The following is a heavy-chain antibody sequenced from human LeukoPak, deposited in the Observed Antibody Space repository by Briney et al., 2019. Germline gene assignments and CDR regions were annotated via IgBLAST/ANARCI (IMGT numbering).Heavy chain of an antibody. J-gene: IGHJ4*02. CDR3: ARAEAVAGTPFDY. Sequence: ASVKVSCKASGYTFTGYHMHWVRQAPGQGLEWMGRINPNSGDTNYAQKFQGRVTMTRDTSISTAYVELSRLRSDDTAVYYCARAEAVAGTPFDYWGQGTLVTVSS. CDR2: INPNSGDT. V-gene: IGHV1-2*06. D-gene: IGHD6-19*01. CDR1: GYTFTGYH.